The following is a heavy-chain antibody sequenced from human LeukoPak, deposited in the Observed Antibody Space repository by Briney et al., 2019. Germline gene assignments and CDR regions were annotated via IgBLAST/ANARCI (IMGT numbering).Heavy chain of an antibody. D-gene: IGHD6-13*01. CDR1: GGCISSYY. CDR3: ARHVGSSSWQNFDY. J-gene: IGHJ4*02. Sequence: SETLSLTCTVSGGCISSYYWSWIRQPPGKGLEWIGYIYYSGSTNYSPSLKSRVTISVDTSKNQFSLKLSSVTAADTAVYYCARHVGSSSWQNFDYWGQGTLVTVSS. V-gene: IGHV4-59*08. CDR2: IYYSGST.